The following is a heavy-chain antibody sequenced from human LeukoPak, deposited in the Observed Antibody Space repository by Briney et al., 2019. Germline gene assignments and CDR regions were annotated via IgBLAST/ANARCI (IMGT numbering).Heavy chain of an antibody. V-gene: IGHV4-38-2*02. CDR3: ARGSTTGTTSYFDP. CDR1: GYSLTSGYY. CDR2: IYHSGST. J-gene: IGHJ5*02. Sequence: SETLPLTCTVSGYSLTSGYYWGWFRQPPGKGLEWIGSIYHSGSTYYNLSFKSRVTISLNTSKNYFSLKLNSVTAADTAVYYCARGSTTGTTSYFDPWGQGTLVTVSS. D-gene: IGHD1-1*01.